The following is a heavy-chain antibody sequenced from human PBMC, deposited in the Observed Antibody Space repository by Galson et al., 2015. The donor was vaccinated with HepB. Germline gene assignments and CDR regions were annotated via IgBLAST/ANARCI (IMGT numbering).Heavy chain of an antibody. D-gene: IGHD6-6*01. V-gene: IGHV3-30*03. CDR3: AALSDSSSSKPHDY. CDR1: GFTFSSYG. J-gene: IGHJ4*02. Sequence: SLRLSCAASGFTFSSYGMHWVRQAPGKGLEWVAVISYDGSNKYYADSVKGRFAISRDNSKNTLYLQMNSLRAEDTAVYYCAALSDSSSSKPHDYWGQGTQVTVSS. CDR2: ISYDGSNK.